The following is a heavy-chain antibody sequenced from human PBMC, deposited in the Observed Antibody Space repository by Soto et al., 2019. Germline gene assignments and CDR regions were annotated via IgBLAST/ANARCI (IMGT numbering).Heavy chain of an antibody. CDR2: FDPEDGEP. CDR1: GYTLTELS. CDR3: VFFGGVIVMGAFDI. V-gene: IGHV1-24*01. Sequence: QVQLVQSGAEVKKPGASVKVSCKVSGYTLTELSMHWVRQAPGKGLEWMGGFDPEDGEPIYAQKFQSRVTMTEHTCTDTAYMGLSSLRSEDTAVYCCVFFGGVIVMGAFDIWGQGTMFTVSA. J-gene: IGHJ3*02. D-gene: IGHD3-16*02.